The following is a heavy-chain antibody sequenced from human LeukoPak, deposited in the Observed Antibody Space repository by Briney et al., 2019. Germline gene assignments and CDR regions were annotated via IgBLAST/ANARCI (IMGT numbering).Heavy chain of an antibody. D-gene: IGHD3-22*01. CDR3: AQLITYYYDSSGYYGNAFDI. Sequence: GASVKVSCKASGYTFTGYYMHWVRQAPGQGLEWMGRTNPNSGGTNYAQKFQGRVTMTRDTSIGTDYMDLRRLRLSDADVYYCAQLITYYYDSSGYYGNAFDIWGQGTMVTVSS. CDR1: GYTFTGYY. V-gene: IGHV1-2*05. J-gene: IGHJ3*02. CDR2: TNPNSGGT.